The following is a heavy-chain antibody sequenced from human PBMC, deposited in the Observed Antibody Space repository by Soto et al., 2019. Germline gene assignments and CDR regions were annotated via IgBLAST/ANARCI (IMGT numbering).Heavy chain of an antibody. J-gene: IGHJ4*02. CDR3: ARQYYSSSSKYDY. D-gene: IGHD6-6*01. CDR2: IYPGDSDT. Sequence: PGESLKISCKGSGYSFTSYWIGWVRQMPGKGLEWMGIIYPGDSDTRYSPSFQGQVTISADKSISTAYLQWSSLTASDTAMYYCARQYYSSSSKYDYWGQGTLVTVSS. CDR1: GYSFTSYW. V-gene: IGHV5-51*01.